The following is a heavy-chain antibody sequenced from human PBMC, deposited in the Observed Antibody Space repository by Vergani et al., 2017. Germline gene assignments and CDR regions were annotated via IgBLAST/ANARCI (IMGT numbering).Heavy chain of an antibody. J-gene: IGHJ5*02. Sequence: QVQLVESGGGVVQPGRSLRLSCAASGFTHISYGMHRVRQAPGKGLEWVAVIWYDGSNKYYADSVKGRFTISRDNSKNKLYLQMNRLRAEDTAVYYCAREGIAVAGTMLDPWGQGTLVTVSS. V-gene: IGHV3-33*01. CDR1: GFTHISYG. CDR2: IWYDGSNK. CDR3: AREGIAVAGTMLDP. D-gene: IGHD6-19*01.